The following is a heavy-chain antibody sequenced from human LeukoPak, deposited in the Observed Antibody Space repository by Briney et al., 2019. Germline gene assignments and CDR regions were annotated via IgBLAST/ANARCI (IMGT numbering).Heavy chain of an antibody. CDR3: ARDHQGGGSGSYELEGYNWFDP. CDR2: IYTSGST. J-gene: IGHJ5*02. V-gene: IGHV4-4*07. D-gene: IGHD3-10*01. Sequence: SETLSLTCTVSGGSISSYYWSWIRQPAGKGLEWIGRIYTSGSTNYNPSLKSRVTMSVDTSKNQFSLKLSSVTAADTAVYYCARDHQGGGSGSYELEGYNWFDPWGRGTLVTVSS. CDR1: GGSISSYY.